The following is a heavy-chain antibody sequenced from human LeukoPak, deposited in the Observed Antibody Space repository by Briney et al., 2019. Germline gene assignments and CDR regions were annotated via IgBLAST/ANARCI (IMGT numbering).Heavy chain of an antibody. D-gene: IGHD3-3*01. J-gene: IGHJ5*02. CDR3: AKAAGKENGYDFWFEH. CDR1: GFSFNSYD. Sequence: GGSLRLSCAASGFSFNSYDMHWVRQAPCKGLEWVAVIAYDGKKSYYADSVKGRFTISRDNSKSTVDLQMNSLRIEDTAVYYCAKAAGKENGYDFWFEHWGQGTLVTVSS. CDR2: IAYDGKKS. V-gene: IGHV3-30*04.